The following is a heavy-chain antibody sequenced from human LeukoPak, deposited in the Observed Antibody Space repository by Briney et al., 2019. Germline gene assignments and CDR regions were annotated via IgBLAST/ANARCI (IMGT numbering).Heavy chain of an antibody. CDR2: IYHTGST. J-gene: IGHJ4*02. CDR1: GGSISSSNW. Sequence: SGTLSLTCAVSGGSISSSNWWSWVRQPPGQGLESIAYIYHTGSTYYSPSLKSRVIISVDTSKNQFSLKLSSVTAADTAVYYCARISCGGGTCYLGYWGQGTLVTVSS. CDR3: ARISCGGGTCYLGY. D-gene: IGHD2-21*01. V-gene: IGHV4-4*02.